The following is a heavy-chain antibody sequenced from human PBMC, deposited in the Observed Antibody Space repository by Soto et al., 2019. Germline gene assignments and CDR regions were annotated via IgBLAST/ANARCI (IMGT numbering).Heavy chain of an antibody. CDR2: ISAYNGNT. D-gene: IGHD3-10*01. J-gene: IGHJ6*03. CDR3: ARDFITMVRGKVVAGYPTSSREPRYYYYYYMDV. V-gene: IGHV1-18*01. Sequence: ASVKVSCKASGYTFTSYGISWVRQAPGQGLEWMGWISAYNGNTNYAQKLQGRVTMTTDTSTSTAYMELRSLRSDDKAVYYCARDFITMVRGKVVAGYPTSSREPRYYYYYYMDVWGKGTTVTVSS. CDR1: GYTFTSYG.